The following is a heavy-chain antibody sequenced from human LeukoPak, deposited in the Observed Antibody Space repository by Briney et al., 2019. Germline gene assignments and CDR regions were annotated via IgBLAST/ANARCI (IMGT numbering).Heavy chain of an antibody. CDR1: GYTFTGYY. Sequence: ASVKVSCKASGYTFTGYYMHWVRQAPGQGPEWMGIINPSRSDSTGYAQKFQGRVTMTGDTSANTVYMEMSSLRSGDTAVYYCARGPPSGTYLPYYFDFWGRGTLVTVSS. J-gene: IGHJ4*02. V-gene: IGHV1-46*01. CDR2: INPSRSDST. CDR3: ARGPPSGTYLPYYFDF. D-gene: IGHD1-26*01.